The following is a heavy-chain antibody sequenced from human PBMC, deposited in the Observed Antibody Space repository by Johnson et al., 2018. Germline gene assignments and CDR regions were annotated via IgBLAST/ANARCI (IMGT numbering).Heavy chain of an antibody. J-gene: IGHJ3*02. CDR2: INNDGSST. V-gene: IGHV3-74*01. CDR1: GFTFSSYW. Sequence: EVQLLETGGGLVQPGGSLRLSCAASGFTFSSYWMHWVRQAPGKGLVWVSRINNDGSSTSYADSVKGRFTISRDNAKKTLYWQMNSLRDEDTAVYYCARIQPGVSALGTGDAFDIWGQGTMVTVSA. CDR3: ARIQPGVSALGTGDAFDI. D-gene: IGHD6-13*01.